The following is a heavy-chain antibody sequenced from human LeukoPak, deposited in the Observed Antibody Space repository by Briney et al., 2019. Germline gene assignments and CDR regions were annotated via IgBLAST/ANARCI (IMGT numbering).Heavy chain of an antibody. CDR3: ARAAYDFWSGYYSFDY. D-gene: IGHD3-3*01. Sequence: SRTLSLTCAISGDSFSSNSAAWNWIRQSPSRGLEWLGRTYYRSKWYNDYAVSVKSRITINPDTSKNQFSLQLNSVTPEDTAVYYCARAAYDFWSGYYSFDYWGQGTLVTVSS. CDR1: GDSFSSNSAA. V-gene: IGHV6-1*01. J-gene: IGHJ4*02. CDR2: TYYRSKWYN.